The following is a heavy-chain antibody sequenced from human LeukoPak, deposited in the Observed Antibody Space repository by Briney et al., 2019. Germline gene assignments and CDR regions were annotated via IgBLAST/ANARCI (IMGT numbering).Heavy chain of an antibody. CDR2: VSSSGNTS. Sequence: PGGSLRLSCAASGFTFSDYYMSWIRQAPGKGLEWLSFVSSSGNTSYYADSVRGRFTISRDNAKNSLYLQMNSLRAEDTAVYYCAKEVVVRATGESGTWGEGTLVTVSS. CDR1: GFTFSDYY. D-gene: IGHD1-26*01. CDR3: AKEVVVRATGESGT. J-gene: IGHJ5*01. V-gene: IGHV3-11*01.